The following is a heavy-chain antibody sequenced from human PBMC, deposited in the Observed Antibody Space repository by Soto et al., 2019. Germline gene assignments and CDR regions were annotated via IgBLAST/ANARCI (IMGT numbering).Heavy chain of an antibody. CDR1: GFTFSSYA. CDR2: ISYDGSNK. Sequence: QVQLVESGGGVVQPGRSLRLSCAASGFTFSSYAMHWVRQAPGKGLEWVAVISYDGSNKYYADSVKGRFTLSRDNSKNTLYVHLDSLRAEDTAVYYCARGVRITMIVVVITGHLAYWGQGTRDTVSS. D-gene: IGHD3-22*01. V-gene: IGHV3-30-3*01. CDR3: ARGVRITMIVVVITGHLAY. J-gene: IGHJ4*02.